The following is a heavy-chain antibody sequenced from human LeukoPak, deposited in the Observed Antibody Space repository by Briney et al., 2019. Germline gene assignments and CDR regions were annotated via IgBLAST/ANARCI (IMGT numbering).Heavy chain of an antibody. V-gene: IGHV4-34*01. CDR3: ARHPYYDILTGYRLDYWYYYMDV. CDR1: GGSFSGYY. D-gene: IGHD3-9*01. CDR2: INHSGST. Sequence: SETLSLTCAVYGGSFSGYYWSWIRQPPGKGLEWIGEINHSGSTNYNPSLKSRVTISVDTSKNQFSLKLSSVTAADTAAYYCARHPYYDILTGYRLDYWYYYMDVWGKGTTVTISS. J-gene: IGHJ6*03.